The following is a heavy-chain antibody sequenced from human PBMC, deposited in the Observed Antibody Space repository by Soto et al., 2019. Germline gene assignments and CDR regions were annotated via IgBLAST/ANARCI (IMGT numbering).Heavy chain of an antibody. V-gene: IGHV1-46*01. CDR3: MREGAPSAKLFDY. Sequence: QVQLVQSGAEMKMPGASVRVSCKAFGYTLTNYYMHWVRQAPGQGLEWMGFINPDGRWADYAQKFQGRVTVSRNTSTSALFLDLSSLRSEDTAVYYCMREGAPSAKLFDYCGQGTLVTVSS. CDR2: INPDGRWA. J-gene: IGHJ4*02. CDR1: GYTLTNYY. D-gene: IGHD2-2*01.